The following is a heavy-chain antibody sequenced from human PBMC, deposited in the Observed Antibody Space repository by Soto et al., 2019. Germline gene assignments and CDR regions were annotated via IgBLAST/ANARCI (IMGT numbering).Heavy chain of an antibody. CDR1: GFSLSTGGVG. V-gene: IGHV2-5*02. CDR3: AHRLLGFSSGWYFDY. CDR2: IYWDDDK. J-gene: IGHJ4*02. D-gene: IGHD6-19*01. Sequence: QITLKESGPTLVKPTQTTTLTCTFSGFSLSTGGVGVGWIRQPPGKALEWLAIIYWDDDKRYSPSLKSRLTITKDTSKNQVVLTMTNLDPVDTATYYCAHRLLGFSSGWYFDYWGQGTLVTVSS.